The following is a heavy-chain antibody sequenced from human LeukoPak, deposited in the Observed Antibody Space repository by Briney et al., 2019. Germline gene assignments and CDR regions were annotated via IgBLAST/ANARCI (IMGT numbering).Heavy chain of an antibody. CDR3: ARVTYNVDTAMVFDY. D-gene: IGHD5-18*01. J-gene: IGHJ4*02. V-gene: IGHV1-2*02. CDR2: INPNSGGT. CDR1: GYTFTGYY. Sequence: ASVKVSFKASGYTFTGYYMHWVRQAPGQGLEWMGWINPNSGGTNYAQRFQGRVTMTRDTSISTAYMELSRLRSDDTAVYYCARVTYNVDTAMVFDYWGQGTLVTVSS.